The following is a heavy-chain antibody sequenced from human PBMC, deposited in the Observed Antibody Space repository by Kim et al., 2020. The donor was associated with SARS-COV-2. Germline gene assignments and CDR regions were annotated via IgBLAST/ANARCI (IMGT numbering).Heavy chain of an antibody. J-gene: IGHJ4*02. D-gene: IGHD3-16*01. CDR1: GGSISSSNW. CDR3: GRDLLLRRGSVDY. Sequence: SETLSLTCAVSGGSISSSNWWSWVRQHPGKGLEWIGEIYHSGSTNYNPSLQSRVTISVDKSKNQFSLKLSSVTAADTAVYYCGRDLLLRRGSVDYWGQGTLVTVSS. CDR2: IYHSGST. V-gene: IGHV4-4*02.